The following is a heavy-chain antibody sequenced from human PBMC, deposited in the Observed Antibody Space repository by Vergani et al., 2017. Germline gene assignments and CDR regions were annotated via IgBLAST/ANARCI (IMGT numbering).Heavy chain of an antibody. J-gene: IGHJ2*01. CDR3: VRLPRCPWNFDL. CDR1: GFSLSRFW. V-gene: IGHV3-7*01. Sequence: EVQLVESGGGLVKPGGSLRLSCAASGFSLSRFWMSWVRQAPEKGLEWVAHISPDGSATSYVDSVKGRFTISRDNTKNSLSVQLSGLRVEYTAVYYCVRLPRCPWNFDLWGRGTLITVSS. CDR2: ISPDGSAT. D-gene: IGHD2-2*01.